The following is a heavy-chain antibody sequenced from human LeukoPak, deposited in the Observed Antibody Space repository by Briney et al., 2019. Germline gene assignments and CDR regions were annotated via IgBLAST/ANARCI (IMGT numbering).Heavy chain of an antibody. J-gene: IGHJ5*02. CDR1: GYTFTSYG. D-gene: IGHD3-3*01. V-gene: IGHV1-18*01. CDR2: ISAYNGNT. Sequence: ASVKVSCKASGYTFTSYGISWVRQAPGQGLEWMGWISAYNGNTNYAQKLQGRVTMTTDTSTSTAYMELRSLRSDDTAVYYCARDGSDFWSSYWEKNWFDPWGQGTLVTVSS. CDR3: ARDGSDFWSSYWEKNWFDP.